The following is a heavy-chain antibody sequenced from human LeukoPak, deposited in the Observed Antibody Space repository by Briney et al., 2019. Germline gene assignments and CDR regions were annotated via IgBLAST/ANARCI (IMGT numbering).Heavy chain of an antibody. V-gene: IGHV3-7*01. CDR1: GFRFCDYW. CDR3: ARVGAWDLQRVFEY. D-gene: IGHD1-26*01. CDR2: IKQDGAEK. J-gene: IGHJ4*02. Sequence: PGGSLRLSCAASGFRFCDYWMTWARHIPGKGLEWVANIKQDGAEKHYAESVEGRFIISRDNAKNSVCLEMDSLKVEDTAVYYCARVGAWDLQRVFEYWGQGTLVTVSS.